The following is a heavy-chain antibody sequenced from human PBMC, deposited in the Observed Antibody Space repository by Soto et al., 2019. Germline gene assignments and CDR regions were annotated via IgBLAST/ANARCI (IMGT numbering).Heavy chain of an antibody. J-gene: IGHJ4*02. CDR1: GFTFSRHA. D-gene: IGHD1-26*01. V-gene: IGHV3-30*14. Sequence: QVPLVESGGGVVQPGRSLRLSCAASGFTFSRHAMHWVRQSPGKGLEGVAAISYDGSSQYYADSVKGRLTIYRDKAMNTQYLQINSLRLEDTAVYYCARDSQWSGSYVFDYWAQRTLVTVSP. CDR3: ARDSQWSGSYVFDY. CDR2: ISYDGSSQ.